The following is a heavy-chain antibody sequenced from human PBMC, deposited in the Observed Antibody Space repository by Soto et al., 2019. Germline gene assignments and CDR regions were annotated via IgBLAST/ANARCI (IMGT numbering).Heavy chain of an antibody. CDR3: ARRPTRPGSSYFAY. V-gene: IGHV4-31*03. J-gene: IGHJ4*02. CDR2: IHYSGST. CDR1: GGSITSGEYY. D-gene: IGHD3-10*01. Sequence: SETLSLTCTVSGGSITSGEYYWNWIRQHPGKGLEWIGFIHYSGSTFYNPSLESRVSISVDTSKNQFSLNLSSVTAADAAVYYCARRPTRPGSSYFAYWGLGPLLTVSS.